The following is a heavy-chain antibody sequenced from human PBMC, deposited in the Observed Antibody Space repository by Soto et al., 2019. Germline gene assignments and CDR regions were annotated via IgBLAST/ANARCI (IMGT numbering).Heavy chain of an antibody. CDR2: ISNDGSST. V-gene: IGHV3-74*01. CDR1: EFTFSSYW. Sequence: EMQLVESGGGLVQPGGSLRLSCAASEFTFSSYWMHWVRQAPGKGLVWVSRISNDGSSTSYADSVKGRFTISRDNAENTLFLQVNSLRAEDTAVYYCARVPYCSSTSCYSYFDYWGQGTLVTVSS. CDR3: ARVPYCSSTSCYSYFDY. J-gene: IGHJ4*02. D-gene: IGHD2-2*01.